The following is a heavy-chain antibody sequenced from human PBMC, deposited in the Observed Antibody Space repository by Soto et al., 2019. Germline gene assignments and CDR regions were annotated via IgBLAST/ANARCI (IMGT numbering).Heavy chain of an antibody. Sequence: EVQLVESGGGLVQPGGSLRLSCAASGFTVSSNYMSWVRQAPGKGLEWVSVIYSGGSTYYADSVKGRFTISRDNSKNTLYLQINSLRAEATAVYYWASGRGYSYGYLFYWGQGTLVTVSS. J-gene: IGHJ4*02. CDR1: GFTVSSNY. D-gene: IGHD5-18*01. CDR3: ASGRGYSYGYLFY. CDR2: IYSGGST. V-gene: IGHV3-66*01.